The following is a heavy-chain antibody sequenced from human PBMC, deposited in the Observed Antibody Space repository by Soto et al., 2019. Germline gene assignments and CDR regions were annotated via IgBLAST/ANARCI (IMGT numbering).Heavy chain of an antibody. Sequence: SETLSLTCAVSGGSFSGYYWSWIRQPPGKGLEWIGEINHSGSTNYNPSLKSRVTISVDTSKNQFSLKLSSVTAADTAVYYCARRTTVIQFDYWGQRTLVTVSS. CDR2: INHSGST. J-gene: IGHJ4*02. CDR1: GGSFSGYY. CDR3: ARRTTVIQFDY. D-gene: IGHD4-4*01. V-gene: IGHV4-34*01.